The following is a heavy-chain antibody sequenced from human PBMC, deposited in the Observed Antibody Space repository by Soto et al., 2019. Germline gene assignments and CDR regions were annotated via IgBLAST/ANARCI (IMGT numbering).Heavy chain of an antibody. J-gene: IGHJ3*02. CDR1: GFSLSTSGVG. CDR3: AHRGGSSYAFDI. D-gene: IGHD1-26*01. Sequence: QITLKESGPPLVEPTQTLTLTCTFSGFSLSTSGVGVGWIRQPPGKALEWLALIYWDDAKTYSPSLKSRLTIPKDTSKNQVVLTMTNMDPVDTATYYCAHRGGSSYAFDIWGQGTMVTVSS. CDR2: IYWDDAK. V-gene: IGHV2-5*02.